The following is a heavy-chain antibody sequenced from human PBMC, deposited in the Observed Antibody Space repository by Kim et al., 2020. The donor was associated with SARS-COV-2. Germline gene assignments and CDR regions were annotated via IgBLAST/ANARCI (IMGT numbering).Heavy chain of an antibody. CDR1: GFTFSSYG. CDR3: AKPLYYYDSSGYYYYFDY. CDR2: ISYDGSNK. Sequence: GGSLRLSCAASGFTFSSYGMHWVRQAPGKGLEWVAVISYDGSNKYYADSVKGRFTISRDNSKNTLYLQMNSLRAEDTAVYYCAKPLYYYDSSGYYYYFDYWGQGTLVTVSS. J-gene: IGHJ4*02. V-gene: IGHV3-30*18. D-gene: IGHD3-22*01.